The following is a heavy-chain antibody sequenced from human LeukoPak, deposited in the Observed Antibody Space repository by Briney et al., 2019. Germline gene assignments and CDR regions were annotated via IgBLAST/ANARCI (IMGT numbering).Heavy chain of an antibody. Sequence: GGSLRLSCAASGFTFNNAWMSWVRQAPGKGLEWVGRIKSTTDGGTTEYAAPVKGRFTVSRDDSINTLYLQLNSLKTDHTAVYYCSTLRMPKGGGVRLYYYDYWGQGALVTVSS. CDR3: STLRMPKGGGVRLYYYDY. J-gene: IGHJ4*02. CDR1: GFTFNNAW. D-gene: IGHD3-16*01. CDR2: IKSTTDGGTT. V-gene: IGHV3-15*01.